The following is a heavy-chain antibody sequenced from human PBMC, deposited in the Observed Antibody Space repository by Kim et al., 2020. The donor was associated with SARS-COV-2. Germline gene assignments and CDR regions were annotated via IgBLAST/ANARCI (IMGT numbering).Heavy chain of an antibody. V-gene: IGHV3-33*01. Sequence: GGSLRLSCAASGFTFSSYGMHWVRQAPGKGLEWVAVIWYDGSNKYYADSVKGRFTISRDNSKNTLYLQMNSLRAEDTAVYYCARDLIVVVPAANYGRRYYYYGMDVWGQGTTVTVSS. CDR1: GFTFSSYG. J-gene: IGHJ6*02. D-gene: IGHD2-2*01. CDR2: IWYDGSNK. CDR3: ARDLIVVVPAANYGRRYYYYGMDV.